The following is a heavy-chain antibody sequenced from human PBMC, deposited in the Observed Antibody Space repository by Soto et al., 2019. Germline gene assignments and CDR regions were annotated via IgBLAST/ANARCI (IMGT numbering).Heavy chain of an antibody. V-gene: IGHV1-3*01. J-gene: IGHJ5*02. CDR2: INAGNGNT. CDR3: ARGYSYGTNWFDP. Sequence: GASVKVSCKASGYTFTSYAMHWVRQAPGQRLEWMGWINAGNGNTKYSQKFQGRVTITRDTSASTAYMELSSLRSEDTAVYYCARGYSYGTNWFDPWGQGTLVTVSS. D-gene: IGHD5-18*01. CDR1: GYTFTSYA.